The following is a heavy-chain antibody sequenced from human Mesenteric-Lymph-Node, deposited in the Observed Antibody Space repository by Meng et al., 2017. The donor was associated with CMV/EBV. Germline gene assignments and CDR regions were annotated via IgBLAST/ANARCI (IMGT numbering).Heavy chain of an antibody. D-gene: IGHD3-10*01. Sequence: KASGYTFTGYYMHWVRQAPGQGLEWMGRINPNSGGTNYAQKFQGRVTMTRDTSISTAYMELSRLRSDDAAVYYCARISPFGPFAFDIWGQGTMVTVSS. V-gene: IGHV1-2*06. J-gene: IGHJ3*02. CDR3: ARISPFGPFAFDI. CDR1: GYTFTGYY. CDR2: INPNSGGT.